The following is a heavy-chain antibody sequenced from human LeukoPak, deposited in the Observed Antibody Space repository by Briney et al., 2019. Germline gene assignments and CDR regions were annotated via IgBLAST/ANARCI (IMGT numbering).Heavy chain of an antibody. CDR2: INPNSGGT. J-gene: IGHJ4*02. D-gene: IGHD3-3*01. CDR1: GYTFTGYY. Sequence: ASVKVSCKASGYTFTGYYMHWVRQAPGQGLEWMGWINPNSGGTNYAQKFQGRVTMTGDTSISTAYMELSRLRSDDTAVYYCARARAFPPPIIWSGYRYYFDYWGQGTLVTVSS. CDR3: ARARAFPPPIIWSGYRYYFDY. V-gene: IGHV1-2*02.